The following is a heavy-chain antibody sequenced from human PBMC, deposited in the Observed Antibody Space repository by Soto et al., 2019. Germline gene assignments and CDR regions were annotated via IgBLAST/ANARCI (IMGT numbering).Heavy chain of an antibody. CDR1: GFTFSSYA. V-gene: IGHV3-30-3*01. CDR3: ARRTVVSLFDY. Sequence: QVQLVESGGGVVQPGRSLRVSCAASGFTFSSYAMHWVRQAPGKGLEWVAVISYDGSNKYYADSVKGRFTISRDSSKNTLFLQMNSLTAEDTAVYYCARRTVVSLFDYWGQGTLVTVSS. CDR2: ISYDGSNK. J-gene: IGHJ4*02. D-gene: IGHD2-15*01.